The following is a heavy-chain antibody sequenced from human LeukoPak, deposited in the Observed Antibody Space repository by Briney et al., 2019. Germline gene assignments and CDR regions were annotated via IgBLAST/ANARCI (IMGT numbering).Heavy chain of an antibody. V-gene: IGHV4-38-2*02. CDR1: GYSISSGYY. CDR2: IYHSGST. Sequence: ASETLSLTCTVSGYSISSGYYWGWIRQPPGKGLEWIGSIYHSGSTYYNPSLKSRVTISVDTSKNQFSLKLSSVTAADTAVYYCASFSKQLVTNWFDPWGQGTLVTVSS. D-gene: IGHD6-13*01. J-gene: IGHJ5*02. CDR3: ASFSKQLVTNWFDP.